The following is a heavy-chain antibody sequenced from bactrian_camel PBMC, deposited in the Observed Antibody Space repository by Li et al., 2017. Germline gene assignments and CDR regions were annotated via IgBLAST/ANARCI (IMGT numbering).Heavy chain of an antibody. J-gene: IGHJ4*01. V-gene: IGHV3-3*01. CDR3: AAEGILQYVHGAWYPTTSATDYVK. CDR1: GHSRGSNC. Sequence: HVQLVESGGGSVQAGGSLRLSCVVSGHSRGSNCVGWYRLPPGRAPAEREGIAAIRRSGGETWYAGSVKGRFTISLDKPRNTLDLQMNNLRPEDSAIYYCAAEGILQYVHGAWYPTTSATDYVKWGQGTQVTVS. CDR2: IRRSGGET. D-gene: IGHD4*01.